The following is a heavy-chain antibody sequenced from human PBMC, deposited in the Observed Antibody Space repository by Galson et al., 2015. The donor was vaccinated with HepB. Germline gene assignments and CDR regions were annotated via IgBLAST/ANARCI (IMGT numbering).Heavy chain of an antibody. CDR2: ISYDGSNK. CDR1: GFTFSSYG. J-gene: IGHJ6*02. V-gene: IGHV3-30*18. Sequence: SLRLSCAASGFTFSSYGMHWVRQAPGKGLEWVAVISYDGSNKYYADSVKGRFTISRDNSKNTLYLQMNSLRAEDTAVYYCAKDAFYGSGSYYGSMDVWGQGTTVTVSS. CDR3: AKDAFYGSGSYYGSMDV. D-gene: IGHD3-10*01.